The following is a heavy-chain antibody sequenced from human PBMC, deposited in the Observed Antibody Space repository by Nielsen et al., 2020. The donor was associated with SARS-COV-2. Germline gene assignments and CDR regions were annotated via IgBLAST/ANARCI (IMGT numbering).Heavy chain of an antibody. CDR2: INTNTGNP. D-gene: IGHD3-3*01. V-gene: IGHV7-4-1*02. Sequence: ASVKVSCKASGYTFTSYDINWVRQAPGQGLEWMGWINTNTGNPTYAQGFTGRFVFSLDTSVSTAYLQISSLKAEDTAVYYCARDWGTYYDFWSGYVYGMDVWGQGTTVTVSS. J-gene: IGHJ6*02. CDR1: GYTFTSYD. CDR3: ARDWGTYYDFWSGYVYGMDV.